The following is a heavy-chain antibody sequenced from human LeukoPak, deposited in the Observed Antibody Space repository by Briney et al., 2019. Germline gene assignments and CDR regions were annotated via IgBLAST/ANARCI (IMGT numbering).Heavy chain of an antibody. CDR2: ISYDGSNK. D-gene: IGHD3-10*01. CDR3: AGGDNWFDP. J-gene: IGHJ5*02. CDR1: GFTFSSYA. V-gene: IGHV3-30-3*01. Sequence: PGRSLRPSCAASGFTFSSYAMHWVRQAPGKGLEWVAVISYDGSNKYYADSVKGRFTISRDNSKNTLYLQMNSLRAENTAVYYCAGGDNWFDPWGQGTLVTVSS.